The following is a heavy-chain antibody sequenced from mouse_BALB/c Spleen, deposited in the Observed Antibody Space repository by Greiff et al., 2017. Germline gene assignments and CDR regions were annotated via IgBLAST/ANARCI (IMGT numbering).Heavy chain of an antibody. D-gene: IGHD1-1*01. CDR2: ISSGGSYT. CDR1: GFTFSSYG. CDR3: ARHGYYYGSSFYFDY. V-gene: IGHV5-6*03. Sequence: EVNVVESGGGLVKPGGSLKLSCAASGFTFSSYGMSWVRQTPDKRLEWVATISSGGSYTYYPDSVKGRFTISRDNAKNTLYLQMSSLKSEDTAMYYCARHGYYYGSSFYFDYWGQGTTLTVSS. J-gene: IGHJ2*01.